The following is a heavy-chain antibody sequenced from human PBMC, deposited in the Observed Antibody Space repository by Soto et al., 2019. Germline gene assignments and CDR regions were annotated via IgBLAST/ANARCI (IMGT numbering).Heavy chain of an antibody. CDR3: ARDRGYCSGGSCYPYYFDY. CDR2: ISYDGSNK. V-gene: IGHV3-30-3*01. D-gene: IGHD2-15*01. J-gene: IGHJ4*02. Sequence: QVQLVESGGGVVQPGRSLRLSCAASGFTFSSYAMHWVRQAPGKGLEWVAVISYDGSNKYYADSVKGRFTISRDNSKNTLYLQMNSLRAEDTAVYYCARDRGYCSGGSCYPYYFDYWGQGTLVTVSS. CDR1: GFTFSSYA.